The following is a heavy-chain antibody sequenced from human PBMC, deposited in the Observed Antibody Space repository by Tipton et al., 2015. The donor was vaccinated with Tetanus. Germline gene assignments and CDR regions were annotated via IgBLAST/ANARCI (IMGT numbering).Heavy chain of an antibody. CDR3: ARISFWGSPCGMDV. D-gene: IGHD3-16*01. CDR1: GYTFTGYY. V-gene: IGHV1-2*02. Sequence: QLVQSGAEVKKPGASVKVSCKASGYTFTGYYMHWVRQAPGQGLEWMGWINPNSGGTNYAQKFQGRVTMTRDTSISTAYMELSRLRSDDPAVYYCARISFWGSPCGMDVWGQGTTVTVSS. J-gene: IGHJ6*02. CDR2: INPNSGGT.